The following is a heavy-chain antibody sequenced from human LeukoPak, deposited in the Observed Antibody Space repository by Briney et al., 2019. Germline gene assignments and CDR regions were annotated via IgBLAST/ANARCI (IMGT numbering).Heavy chain of an antibody. J-gene: IGHJ5*02. CDR1: GGSISSYY. Sequence: SETLSLTCTVSGGSISSYYWSWIRQPPGKGLEWIGYIYYSGSTNYNPSLKSRVTISVDTSKNQFSLKLSSVTAADTAVYYCARHPLASHNSLIPGKDIVVVPVFDPWGQGTLVTVSS. CDR3: ARHPLASHNSLIPGKDIVVVPVFDP. D-gene: IGHD2-2*01. CDR2: IYYSGST. V-gene: IGHV4-59*08.